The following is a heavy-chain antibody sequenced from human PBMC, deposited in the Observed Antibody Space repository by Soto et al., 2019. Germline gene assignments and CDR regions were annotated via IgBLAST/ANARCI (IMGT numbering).Heavy chain of an antibody. V-gene: IGHV1-18*01. CDR2: ISAYNGNT. J-gene: IGHJ4*02. CDR1: GYTFTSYG. CDR3: ARDLHGDPYY. Sequence: QVQLVQSGAXXKKPXXXXXVSCKASGYTFTSYGISWVRQAPGQGLEWMGWISAYNGNTNYAQKLQGRVTMTTDTSTSTAYMELRSLRSDDTAVYYCARDLHGDPYYGGQGTLVTVSS. D-gene: IGHD4-17*01.